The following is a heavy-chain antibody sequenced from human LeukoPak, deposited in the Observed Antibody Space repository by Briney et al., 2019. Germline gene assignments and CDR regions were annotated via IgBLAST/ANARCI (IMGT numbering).Heavy chain of an antibody. CDR1: GGSISSSSYY. CDR3: ASDPNYYDGSGFDY. D-gene: IGHD3-22*01. Sequence: SETLSLTCTVSGGSISSSSYYWGWIRQPPGKGLEWIGSIYYSGSTYYNPSLKSRVTISVDTSKNQFSLKLSSVTAADTAVYYCASDPNYYDGSGFDYWGQGTLVTVSS. J-gene: IGHJ4*02. CDR2: IYYSGST. V-gene: IGHV4-39*01.